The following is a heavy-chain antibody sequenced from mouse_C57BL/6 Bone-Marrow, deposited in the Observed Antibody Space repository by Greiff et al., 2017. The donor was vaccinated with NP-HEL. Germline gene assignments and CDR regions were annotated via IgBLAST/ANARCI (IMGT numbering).Heavy chain of an antibody. CDR2: IYPRDGSA. CDR3: ARKEGLRGHYAMDY. V-gene: IGHV1-85*01. D-gene: IGHD2-4*01. Sequence: QVQLQQSGPELVKPGASVKLSCKASGYTFTSYDINWVKQRPGQGLEWIGWIYPRDGSAKYNEKFKGKATLTVDTSSSTAYMELHSLTSEDSAVYFCARKEGLRGHYAMDYWGQGTSVTVSS. J-gene: IGHJ4*01. CDR1: GYTFTSYD.